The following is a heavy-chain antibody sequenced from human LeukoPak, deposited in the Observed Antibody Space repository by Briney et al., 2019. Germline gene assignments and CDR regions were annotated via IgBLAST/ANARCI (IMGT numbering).Heavy chain of an antibody. V-gene: IGHV3-21*04. Sequence: GGSLRLSCAASGFTLSTYSLNWVRQAPGQGLEWVSSIGSNDSDIQYADSVKGRFTISRDNAQNALFLQMDSLRVEDTAVYYCAAGTAADYWGQGTRVTVSS. CDR3: AAGTAADY. CDR2: IGSNDSDI. D-gene: IGHD6-13*01. CDR1: GFTLSTYS. J-gene: IGHJ4*02.